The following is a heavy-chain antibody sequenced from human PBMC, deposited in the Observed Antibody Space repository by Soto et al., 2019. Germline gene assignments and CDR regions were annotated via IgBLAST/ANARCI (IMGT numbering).Heavy chain of an antibody. CDR3: ARRGYGDC. Sequence: PSETLSLTCTVSGGSISDYYWNWIRQSPGKGLEWIGNTFYSGSTSYNPSLKSRVTISVDTSKNQFSLKLSSVTAADTAVYYCARRGYGDCWGQGILVTVSS. CDR2: TFYSGST. D-gene: IGHD5-18*01. J-gene: IGHJ4*02. V-gene: IGHV4-59*01. CDR1: GGSISDYY.